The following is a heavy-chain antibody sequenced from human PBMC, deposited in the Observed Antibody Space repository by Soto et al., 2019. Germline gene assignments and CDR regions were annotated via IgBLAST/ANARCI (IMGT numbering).Heavy chain of an antibody. J-gene: IGHJ6*02. CDR3: AKDRRSSAYYVYYGIDV. CDR2: ISFDGSDK. D-gene: IGHD3-22*01. Sequence: QVQVVESGGGVVQPGRSLRLSCAASGFSLSSYGMHWVRQAPGKGLEWVAVISFDGSDKYYVDSVKGRFTISRDNSKNTLDLQMYSLRSEDTAVYYSAKDRRSSAYYVYYGIDVWGQGTTVTVSS. V-gene: IGHV3-30*18. CDR1: GFSLSSYG.